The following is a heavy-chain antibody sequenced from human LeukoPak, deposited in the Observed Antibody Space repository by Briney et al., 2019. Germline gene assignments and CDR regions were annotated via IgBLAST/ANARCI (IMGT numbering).Heavy chain of an antibody. Sequence: TSETLSLTCTVSGGSINSNSFYWGWIRHPPGKELEWIGSIYFTGSTYYNPSLKSRVIISVDTSKNQFSLKLRSMTAADTAVYYCARHLVVGRFDPWGQGTLVTVSS. V-gene: IGHV4-39*01. CDR2: IYFTGST. CDR3: ARHLVVGRFDP. J-gene: IGHJ5*02. CDR1: GGSINSNSFY. D-gene: IGHD3-10*01.